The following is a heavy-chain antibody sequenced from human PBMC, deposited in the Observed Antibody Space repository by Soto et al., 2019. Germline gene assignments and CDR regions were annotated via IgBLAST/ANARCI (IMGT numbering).Heavy chain of an antibody. J-gene: IGHJ4*02. D-gene: IGHD3-3*01. CDR2: IDTSSTKI. CDR1: GYTFSDYY. Sequence: PGGSLRLSCAASGYTFSDYYLSWIRQAPGKGLEWISYIDTSSTKIYYADSVRGRFTISRDNGKNSLFLEMNNLRVEETAVYFCASHYDLWTGYLSPVDYWGRGTLVTVSS. CDR3: ASHYDLWTGYLSPVDY. V-gene: IGHV3-11*01.